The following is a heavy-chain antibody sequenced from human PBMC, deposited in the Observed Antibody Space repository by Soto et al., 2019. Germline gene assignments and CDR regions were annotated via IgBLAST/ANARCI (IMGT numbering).Heavy chain of an antibody. V-gene: IGHV3-66*01. CDR1: GFTVSSNY. J-gene: IGHJ4*02. D-gene: IGHD4-17*01. Sequence: GGSLRLSCAASGFTVSSNYMSWVRQAPGKGLEWVSVIYSGGSTYYADSVKGRFTISRDNSKNTLYLQMNSLRAEDTAVYYCARGAYGDYEDYFDYWGQGILVTVSS. CDR2: IYSGGST. CDR3: ARGAYGDYEDYFDY.